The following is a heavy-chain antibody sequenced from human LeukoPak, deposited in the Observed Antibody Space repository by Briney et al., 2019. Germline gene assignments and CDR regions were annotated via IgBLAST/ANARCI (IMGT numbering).Heavy chain of an antibody. V-gene: IGHV1-69*04. Sequence: SVKVSCKASGGTFSSYAISWVRQAPGQGLEWMGRIIPILGIANYAQKFQGRVTITADKSTSTAYMELSSLRSEDTAVYYCARMIGWNDVAGPPWDPDWGQGTLVTVSS. D-gene: IGHD1-1*01. CDR2: IIPILGIA. CDR1: GGTFSSYA. CDR3: ARMIGWNDVAGPPWDPD. J-gene: IGHJ4*02.